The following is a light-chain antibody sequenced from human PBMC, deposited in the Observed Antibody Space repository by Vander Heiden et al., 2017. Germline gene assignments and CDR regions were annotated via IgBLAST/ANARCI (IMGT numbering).Light chain of an antibody. Sequence: DIQMTQSPSSLSASVGDRVTITCRASQSISSYLNWYQQKPGKAPKLLIYAASSLQSGVPSRFSGSGSGTDFTLTISILQPEDFATYYCQQSDSTPLTFGQGTLLEIK. CDR1: QSISSY. CDR2: AAS. J-gene: IGKJ5*01. V-gene: IGKV1-39*01. CDR3: QQSDSTPLT.